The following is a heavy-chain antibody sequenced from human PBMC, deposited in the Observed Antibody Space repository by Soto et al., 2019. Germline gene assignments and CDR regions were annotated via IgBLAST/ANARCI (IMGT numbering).Heavy chain of an antibody. V-gene: IGHV5-51*01. D-gene: IGHD6-6*01. CDR2: IYPGDSDT. J-gene: IGHJ6*02. Sequence: GESLKISCKGSGYTFTNYWIVWVRQMPGKGLEWMGIIYPGDSDTRCSPSFQGQVTISADKSISTAYLQWSSLKASDTAMYYCARRAGSSSSGLYYGLDVWGQGTTVTVSS. CDR3: ARRAGSSSSGLYYGLDV. CDR1: GYTFTNYW.